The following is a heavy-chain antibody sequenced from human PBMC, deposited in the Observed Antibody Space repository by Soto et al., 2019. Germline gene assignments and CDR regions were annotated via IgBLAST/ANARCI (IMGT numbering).Heavy chain of an antibody. D-gene: IGHD1-1*01. Sequence: QVQLVESGGGVVQPGRSLRLSCAASGFSFSISPMHWVRQAPGKGPEWVALISYDGTNKFYADSVKGRFTISRDNSKSHLYLHVDSLRPEAAAVYYCARDPKTTGAQHWTFNYFDSWRQGTLVTVSS. CDR3: ARDPKTTGAQHWTFNYFDS. V-gene: IGHV3-30-3*01. CDR1: GFSFSISP. J-gene: IGHJ4*02. CDR2: ISYDGTNK.